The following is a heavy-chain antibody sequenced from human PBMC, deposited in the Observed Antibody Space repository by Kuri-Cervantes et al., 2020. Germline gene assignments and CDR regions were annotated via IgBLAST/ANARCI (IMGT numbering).Heavy chain of an antibody. D-gene: IGHD3-22*01. CDR1: GFTFSSYW. Sequence: GESLKISCAASGFTFSSYWMSWVRQAPGKGLEWVANIKQDGSEKYYVDSVKGRFTISRDNAKNSLYLQMNSLRAEDTAVYYCARDIGYQAAPVFQHWGQGTLVTVSS. V-gene: IGHV3-7*01. CDR2: IKQDGSEK. CDR3: ARDIGYQAAPVFQH. J-gene: IGHJ1*01.